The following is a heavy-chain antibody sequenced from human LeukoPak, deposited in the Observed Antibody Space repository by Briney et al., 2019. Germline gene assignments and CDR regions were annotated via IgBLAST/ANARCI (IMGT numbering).Heavy chain of an antibody. V-gene: IGHV4-59*01. CDR3: AREESMVRGASWFDP. J-gene: IGHJ5*02. CDR2: IYYSGTT. CDR1: GGSINNYY. Sequence: SQTLSLTCTISGGSINNYYWSWIRQPPGKGLEWIGCIYYSGTTNYNPSLKSRVTISVGTSKNQFSLKLSSLTAADTAVYYCAREESMVRGASWFDPWGQGTLVTVSP. D-gene: IGHD3-10*01.